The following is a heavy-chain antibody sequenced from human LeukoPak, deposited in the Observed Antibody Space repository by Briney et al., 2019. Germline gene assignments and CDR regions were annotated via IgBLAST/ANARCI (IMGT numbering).Heavy chain of an antibody. CDR3: AREVAAAWGYYFGMDV. Sequence: GSLKLSFAASGFPFSSYGMHWVRPAPGKGLEWVAFIRYDGSNKYYADSVKGRFTISRDNSKNTLYLQMNSLRAEDTAVYYCAREVAAAWGYYFGMDVWGQGTTVTVSS. CDR1: GFPFSSYG. D-gene: IGHD6-13*01. J-gene: IGHJ6*02. V-gene: IGHV3-30*02. CDR2: IRYDGSNK.